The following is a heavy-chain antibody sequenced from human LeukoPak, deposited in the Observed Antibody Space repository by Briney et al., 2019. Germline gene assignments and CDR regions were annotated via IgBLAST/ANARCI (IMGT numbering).Heavy chain of an antibody. D-gene: IGHD2-8*01. V-gene: IGHV4-34*01. Sequence: PSETLSLTCAVYGGSFSGYYWSWIRQPPGKGLEWIGEINHSGSTNYNPSLKSRVTISVDTSKNQFSLKLSSVTAADTAVYYCARDPRYCTNGVCYPGDWGQGTLVTVSS. CDR3: ARDPRYCTNGVCYPGD. J-gene: IGHJ4*02. CDR1: GGSFSGYY. CDR2: INHSGST.